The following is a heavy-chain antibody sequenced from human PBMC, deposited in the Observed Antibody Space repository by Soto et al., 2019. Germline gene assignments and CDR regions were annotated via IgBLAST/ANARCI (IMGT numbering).Heavy chain of an antibody. CDR1: GFTFSSYS. D-gene: IGHD4-17*01. CDR3: ARDTVEGGRYYYYGMDV. J-gene: IGHJ6*02. Sequence: GGSLRLSCAASGFTFSSYSMNWVRQAPGKGLEWVSSISSSSSYIYYADSVKGRFTISRDNAKNSLYLQMNSLRAEDTAVYYCARDTVEGGRYYYYGMDVWGQGTTVTVSS. CDR2: ISSSSSYI. V-gene: IGHV3-21*01.